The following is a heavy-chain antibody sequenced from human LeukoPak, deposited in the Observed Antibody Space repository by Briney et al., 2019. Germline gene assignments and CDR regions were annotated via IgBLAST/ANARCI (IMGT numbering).Heavy chain of an antibody. Sequence: GGSLRLSCAASGFTFSSYAMSWVRQAPGKGLEWVSAISGSGGSTYYADSVKGRFTISRDNSKDTLYLQMNGLRAEDTAVYYCAKYNDHVYYYYGMDVWGQGTTVTVSS. V-gene: IGHV3-23*01. J-gene: IGHJ6*02. CDR2: ISGSGGST. CDR1: GFTFSSYA. D-gene: IGHD3-3*01. CDR3: AKYNDHVYYYYGMDV.